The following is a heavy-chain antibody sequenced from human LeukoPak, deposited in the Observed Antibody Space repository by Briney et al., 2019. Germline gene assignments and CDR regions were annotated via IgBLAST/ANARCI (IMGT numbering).Heavy chain of an antibody. CDR3: ARDKGGSYFQRYFDL. CDR1: GGSFSGYY. Sequence: PSETLSLTCAVYGGSFSGYYWSWIRQPPGKGLEWIGEINHSGSTNYNPSLKSRVTISVDTSKNQFSLKLTSVTAADTAVYYCARDKGGSYFQRYFDLWGRGTLVTVSS. D-gene: IGHD1-26*01. V-gene: IGHV4-34*01. J-gene: IGHJ2*01. CDR2: INHSGST.